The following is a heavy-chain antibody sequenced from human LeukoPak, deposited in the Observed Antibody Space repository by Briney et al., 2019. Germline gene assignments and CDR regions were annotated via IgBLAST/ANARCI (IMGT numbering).Heavy chain of an antibody. V-gene: IGHV4-59*01. J-gene: IGHJ4*02. CDR2: IYYSGNT. D-gene: IGHD6-19*01. Sequence: SETLSLTCAVSGGSISNYYWSWIRRPPGKGLEWIGYIYYSGNTNYNPSLKSRVTISVDTSKNQFSPKLSSVTAADTAVYYCARTGGWYGYYFDYWGQGTLVTVSS. CDR3: ARTGGWYGYYFDY. CDR1: GGSISNYY.